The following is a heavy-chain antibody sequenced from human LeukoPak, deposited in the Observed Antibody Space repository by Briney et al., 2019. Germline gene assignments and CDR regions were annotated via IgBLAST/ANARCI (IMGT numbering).Heavy chain of an antibody. CDR1: GFTFCSYG. Sequence: GGSLRLSCAASGFTFCSYGMHWVRQAPGKGLEWVAFIRYDGSNKYYADSVKGRFTISRDNSKNTLYLQMNSLRAEDTAVYYCARSRSYSSSWYRGRAFDIWGQGTMVTVSS. V-gene: IGHV3-30*02. CDR3: ARSRSYSSSWYRGRAFDI. J-gene: IGHJ3*02. CDR2: IRYDGSNK. D-gene: IGHD6-13*01.